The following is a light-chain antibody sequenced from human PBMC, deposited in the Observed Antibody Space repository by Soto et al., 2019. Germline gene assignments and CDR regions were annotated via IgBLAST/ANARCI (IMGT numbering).Light chain of an antibody. J-gene: IGKJ5*01. CDR3: QQYGSSLIT. V-gene: IGKV3-20*01. CDR1: QSLSSNY. Sequence: DIVLTQSPGTLSLSPGERATPSCRASQSLSSNYLAWYQQKPGRAPSLLIYGASRRTTGIPDRFSGSGSGTDFTLTISRLEPEDFAVYSWQQYGSSLITFGQGTRLEIK. CDR2: GAS.